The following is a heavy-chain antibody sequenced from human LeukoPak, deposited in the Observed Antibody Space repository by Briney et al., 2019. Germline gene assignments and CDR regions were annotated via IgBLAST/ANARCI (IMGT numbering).Heavy chain of an antibody. CDR3: ARDTEGPQTVAGGVDY. V-gene: IGHV1-3*01. CDR2: INAGNGNT. Sequence: ASVKVSCKASGYTFTSYAMHWVRQAPGQRLEWMGWINAGNGNTKYSQKFQGRVTITRDTSASTAYMELSSLRSGDTAVYYCARDTEGPQTVAGGVDYRGQGTLVTVSS. J-gene: IGHJ4*02. D-gene: IGHD6-19*01. CDR1: GYTFTSYA.